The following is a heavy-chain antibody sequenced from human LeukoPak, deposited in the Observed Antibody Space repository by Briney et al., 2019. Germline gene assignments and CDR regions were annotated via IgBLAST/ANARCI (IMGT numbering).Heavy chain of an antibody. D-gene: IGHD1-14*01. CDR3: ARDPGPGVNYNGFDP. J-gene: IGHJ5*02. CDR2: ISSSSSYI. V-gene: IGHV3-21*01. Sequence: GGSLRLSCAASGFTFTSYSMNWVRQAPGQGLEWVSSISSSSSYINYEDSVKGRFTITTDKAKNSLYLQMSIMRAEDTAVYYCARDPGPGVNYNGFDPWGQGTLVTVSS. CDR1: GFTFTSYS.